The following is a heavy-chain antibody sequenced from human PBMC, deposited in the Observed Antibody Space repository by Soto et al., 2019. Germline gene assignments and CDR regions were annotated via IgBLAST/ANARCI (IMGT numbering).Heavy chain of an antibody. CDR3: ASRRRYGSGSPLGY. D-gene: IGHD3-10*01. CDR1: GGSFSGYY. J-gene: IGHJ4*02. CDR2: INHSGST. V-gene: IGHV4-34*01. Sequence: QVQLQQWGAGLLKPSETLSLTCAVYGGSFSGYYWSWIRQPPGKGLEWIGEINHSGSTNYNPSLKSRVTISVDTSKNQFSLKLSSVTAADTAVYYCASRRRYGSGSPLGYWGQGTLVTVSS.